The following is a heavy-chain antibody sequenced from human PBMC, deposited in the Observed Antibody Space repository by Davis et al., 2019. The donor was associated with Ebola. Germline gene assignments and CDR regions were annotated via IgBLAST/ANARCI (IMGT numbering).Heavy chain of an antibody. V-gene: IGHV3-23*01. CDR2: ISGSGGST. CDR3: ARSPGIRLWGFDP. Sequence: GESLKISCPDSVITFSSYAMTWVRQAPGKGLEWVSAISGSGGSTYYADSVKGRFTISRDNSKNTLYLQMNSLRVEDSAVYYCARSPGIRLWGFDPRGQGTLVTVSS. CDR1: VITFSSYA. D-gene: IGHD2/OR15-2a*01. J-gene: IGHJ5*02.